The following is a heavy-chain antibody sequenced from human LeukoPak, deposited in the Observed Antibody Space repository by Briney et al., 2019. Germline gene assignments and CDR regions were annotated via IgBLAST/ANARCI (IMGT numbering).Heavy chain of an antibody. CDR1: GFTFGSYA. Sequence: GGSLRLSCAASGFTFGSYAMHWVRQAPGKGLEWVAVISYDGSNKYYADSVKGRFTISRDNSKNTLYLQMNSLRAEDTAVYYCARDPGYCSSTSCHSYYYGMDVWGQGTTVTVSS. V-gene: IGHV3-30-3*01. J-gene: IGHJ6*02. CDR3: ARDPGYCSSTSCHSYYYGMDV. D-gene: IGHD2-2*01. CDR2: ISYDGSNK.